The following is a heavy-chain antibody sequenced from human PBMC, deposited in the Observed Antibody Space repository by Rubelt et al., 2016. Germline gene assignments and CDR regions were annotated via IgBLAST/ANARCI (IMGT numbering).Heavy chain of an antibody. CDR3: ARMVNDFWSGYHNWFDP. D-gene: IGHD3-3*01. Sequence: QVQLVQSGAEVKKPGASVKVSCKASGYTFTSYGISWVRQAPGQGLEWMGWISAYNGNTNYAQKLQGRCTMTPDTSTSTADMGLRSLGSDDTAVYYCARMVNDFWSGYHNWFDPWGQGTLVTVSS. CDR2: ISAYNGNT. J-gene: IGHJ5*02. CDR1: GYTFTSYG. V-gene: IGHV1-18*01.